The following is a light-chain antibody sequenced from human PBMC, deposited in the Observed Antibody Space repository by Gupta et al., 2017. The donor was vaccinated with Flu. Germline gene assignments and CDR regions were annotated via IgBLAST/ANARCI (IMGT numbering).Light chain of an antibody. CDR1: SSNIGSNT. J-gene: IGLJ3*02. CDR2: SNN. V-gene: IGLV1-44*01. CDR3: AAWDDSLNGSWV. Sequence: QSVLTQPPSSSATPGRRTTTSCSGSSSNIGSNTVNWYQQLPGTAPKLLIYSNNQRPSGVPDRFSGSKSGTSASLAISGLQSEDEADYYCAAWDDSLNGSWVFGGGTKLTVL.